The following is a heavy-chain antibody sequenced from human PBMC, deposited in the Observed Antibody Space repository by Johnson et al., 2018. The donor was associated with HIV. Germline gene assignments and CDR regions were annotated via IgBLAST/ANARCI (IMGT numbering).Heavy chain of an antibody. CDR2: IYSGGST. Sequence: MQLVESGGGLVQPGGSLRLSCAASGFIFSSNYMSWVRQAPGKGLEWVSVIYSGGSTYYADSVKGRFTISRDNSKNTLYLQMNSLRAEDTAVYYCARRDAALVTAAFDIWGQGTMVTVSS. CDR1: GFIFSSNY. D-gene: IGHD5-18*01. V-gene: IGHV3-66*04. CDR3: ARRDAALVTAAFDI. J-gene: IGHJ3*02.